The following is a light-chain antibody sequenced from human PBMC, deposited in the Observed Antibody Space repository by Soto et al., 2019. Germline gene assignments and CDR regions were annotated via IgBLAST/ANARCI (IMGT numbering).Light chain of an antibody. J-gene: IGLJ1*01. CDR3: AAWDDGLSGSYV. V-gene: IGLV1-47*01. CDR2: RNN. Sequence: QSVLTQPPSASRTPGHRVTISCSGSSSNIGSNYVYWYQQLPGTAPNLLIYRNNQRPSGVPDRFSGSKSGTSASLAISGLRSEDEADYYCAAWDDGLSGSYVFGTGTKVTVL. CDR1: SSNIGSNY.